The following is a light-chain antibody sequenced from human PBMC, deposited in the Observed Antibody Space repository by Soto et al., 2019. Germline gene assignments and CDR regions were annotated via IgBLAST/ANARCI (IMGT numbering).Light chain of an antibody. CDR2: EVN. CDR1: SSDVGTYNR. Sequence: QSVLTQPPSVSGSPGQSVIISCTGTSSDVGTYNRVSWYQQPPGTAPKLMIFEVNNRPAGVPDRFSVSKSGNTASLTISGLQAEDEAVYYCSSYTSSSTYVFGTGTKLTVL. V-gene: IGLV2-18*02. J-gene: IGLJ1*01. CDR3: SSYTSSSTYV.